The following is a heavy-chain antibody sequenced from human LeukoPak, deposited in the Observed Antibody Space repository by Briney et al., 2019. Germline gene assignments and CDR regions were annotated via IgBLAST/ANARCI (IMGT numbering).Heavy chain of an antibody. Sequence: ASVKVSCKASGYTFTGYYMHWVRQAPGQGLEWMGWVNPNSGATNYAQKFQGRVTMTRDTSISTAYMELTSLRSDDTAVYYCARGQQLAYYYYYMDVWGKGTTVTISS. J-gene: IGHJ6*03. V-gene: IGHV1-2*02. D-gene: IGHD6-13*01. CDR1: GYTFTGYY. CDR2: VNPNSGAT. CDR3: ARGQQLAYYYYYMDV.